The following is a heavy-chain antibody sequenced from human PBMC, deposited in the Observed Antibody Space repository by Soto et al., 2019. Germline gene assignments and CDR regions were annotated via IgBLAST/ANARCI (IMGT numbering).Heavy chain of an antibody. CDR2: IYYSGTT. Sequence: QVQLQESGPGLVKPSQTLSLTCTVSGGSISSGSYYWSWIRQQPGKGLEWIGYIYYSGTTYYNPALQSRVTISLDTSKNQFSLKLTSVTAADTAVDYCARATTVTTDYWGQGTLVTVSS. CDR1: GGSISSGSYY. D-gene: IGHD4-17*01. CDR3: ARATTVTTDY. J-gene: IGHJ4*02. V-gene: IGHV4-31*03.